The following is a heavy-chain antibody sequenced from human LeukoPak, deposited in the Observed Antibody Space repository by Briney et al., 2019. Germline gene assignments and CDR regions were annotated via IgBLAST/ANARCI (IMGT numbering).Heavy chain of an antibody. D-gene: IGHD3-10*01. CDR2: IIPILGIA. Sequence: GASVKVSCKASGGTFSSYAISWVRQAPGQGLEWMGRIIPILGIANYAQKFQGRVTITADKSASTAYMELSSLRSEDTAVYYCARENFRGSNWFDPWGQGTLVTVSS. V-gene: IGHV1-69*04. CDR1: GGTFSSYA. CDR3: ARENFRGSNWFDP. J-gene: IGHJ5*02.